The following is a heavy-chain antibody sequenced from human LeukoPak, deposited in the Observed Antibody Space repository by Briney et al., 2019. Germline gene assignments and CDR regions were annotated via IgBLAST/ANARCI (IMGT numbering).Heavy chain of an antibody. V-gene: IGHV4-39*07. D-gene: IGHD3-22*01. CDR2: INHSGST. J-gene: IGHJ5*02. CDR3: ARMITMIVVVTTPYKYNWFDP. CDR1: GGSIRNSSFY. Sequence: SETLSLTCAVSGGSIRNSSFYWGWIRQPPGKGLEWIGEINHSGSTNYNPSLKSRVTISVDTSKNQFSLKLSSVTAADTAVYYCARMITMIVVVTTPYKYNWFDPWGQGTLVTVSS.